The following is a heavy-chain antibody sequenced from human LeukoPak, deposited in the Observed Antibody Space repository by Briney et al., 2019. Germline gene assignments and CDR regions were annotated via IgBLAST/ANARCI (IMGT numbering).Heavy chain of an antibody. V-gene: IGHV3-30*02. CDR3: AKDRLYSSSWYEGYYFDY. CDR1: GFTFSSYG. CDR2: IRYDGSNK. D-gene: IGHD6-13*01. Sequence: PGGSLRLSCAASGFTFSSYGMHWVRQAPGKGLEWVAFIRYDGSNKYYADSVKGRFTISRDNSKNTLYLQMNSLRAEDTAVYYCAKDRLYSSSWYEGYYFDYWGQGTLVTVSS. J-gene: IGHJ4*02.